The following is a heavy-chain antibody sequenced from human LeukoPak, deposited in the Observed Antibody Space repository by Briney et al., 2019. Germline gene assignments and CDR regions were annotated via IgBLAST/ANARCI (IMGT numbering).Heavy chain of an antibody. CDR2: IYYSGST. J-gene: IGHJ6*03. Sequence: NPSETLSLTCTVSGGSISSYYWSWIQQPPGKGLEWIGNIYYSGSTNYNPSLKSRVTISVDTSKNQFSLKLSSVTAADTAVYYCARDGNYYDSSGYQGPYYYYYMDVWGKGTTVTVSS. D-gene: IGHD3-22*01. CDR1: GGSISSYY. CDR3: ARDGNYYDSSGYQGPYYYYYMDV. V-gene: IGHV4-59*12.